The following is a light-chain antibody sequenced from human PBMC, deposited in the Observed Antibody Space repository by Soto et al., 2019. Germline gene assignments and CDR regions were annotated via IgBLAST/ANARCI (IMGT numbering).Light chain of an antibody. Sequence: EIVMTQSPATLSVSPGERATLSCRASQSVSSNLAWYQQKPGQAPRLLIYGASTRATGIPARVSGSESGTEFTLTITSLQSEDFAVYYCQQYNNWPLTFGQGTKVDIK. J-gene: IGKJ1*01. CDR2: GAS. CDR1: QSVSSN. V-gene: IGKV3-15*01. CDR3: QQYNNWPLT.